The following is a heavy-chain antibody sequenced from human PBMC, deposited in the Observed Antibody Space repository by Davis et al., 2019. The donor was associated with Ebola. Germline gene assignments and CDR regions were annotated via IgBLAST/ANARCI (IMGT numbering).Heavy chain of an antibody. J-gene: IGHJ6*02. Sequence: PSETLSLTCTVSGGSISSYYWSWIRQPPGKGLEWIGYIYYSGSTNYNPSLKSRVTISVDTSKNQFSLKLSSVTAADTAVYYCARCMVGYPPPFYDFWSGYSVGGMDVWGQGTTATVSS. CDR1: GGSISSYY. D-gene: IGHD3-3*01. V-gene: IGHV4-59*01. CDR2: IYYSGST. CDR3: ARCMVGYPPPFYDFWSGYSVGGMDV.